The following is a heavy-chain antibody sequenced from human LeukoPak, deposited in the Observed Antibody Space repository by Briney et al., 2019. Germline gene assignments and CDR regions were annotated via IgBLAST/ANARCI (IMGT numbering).Heavy chain of an antibody. Sequence: SETLSLTCAVYGGSFNGYFWNWIPQSPGKGLEWIGEVNHTGSTNYNPSLKSRVIISVDTSKNQFSLKLTSMTAADTAVYYCAGRYLYYYYYYMDIWGKGTTVAVSS. CDR1: GGSFNGYF. CDR3: AGRYLYYYYYYMDI. CDR2: VNHTGST. D-gene: IGHD2-2*02. J-gene: IGHJ6*03. V-gene: IGHV4-34*01.